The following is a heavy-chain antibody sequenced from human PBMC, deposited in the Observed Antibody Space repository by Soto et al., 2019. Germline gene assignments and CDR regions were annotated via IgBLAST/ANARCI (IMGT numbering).Heavy chain of an antibody. D-gene: IGHD2-2*01. CDR1: GFTFSDYY. CDR3: ARVYKYCSSTSCYAFWFDP. J-gene: IGHJ5*02. Sequence: QVQLVESGGGLVKPGGSLRLSCAASGFTFSDYYMSWIRQAPGKGLEWVSHISSSGSTIYYADSVKGRVTISRDNAKNSLYLQMNSLRAVDTAVYYWARVYKYCSSTSCYAFWFDPWGQGTLVTVSS. CDR2: ISSSGSTI. V-gene: IGHV3-11*01.